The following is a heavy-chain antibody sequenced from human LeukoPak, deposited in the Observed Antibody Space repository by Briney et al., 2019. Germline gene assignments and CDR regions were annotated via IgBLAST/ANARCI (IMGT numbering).Heavy chain of an antibody. Sequence: QPGGSLRLSCAASGFTFSSYTMNWVRQAPGKGLEWVAFIRYDGSNKYYADSVKGRFTISRDNSKNTLYLQVNSLRAEDTAVYYCAKDRPPLWFGELRRGGYWGQGTLVTVSS. J-gene: IGHJ4*02. CDR1: GFTFSSYT. CDR3: AKDRPPLWFGELRRGGY. CDR2: IRYDGSNK. D-gene: IGHD3-10*01. V-gene: IGHV3-30*02.